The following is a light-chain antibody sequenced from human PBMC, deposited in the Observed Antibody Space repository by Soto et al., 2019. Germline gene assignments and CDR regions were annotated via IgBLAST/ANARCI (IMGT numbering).Light chain of an antibody. CDR1: QSVSRN. V-gene: IGKV3-20*01. Sequence: EIVMTQSPATLSVSPGDRVTLSCRASQSVSRNLAWYQQKPGQAPRLLIYGASNRVTGIPDRFSGSGSGTDFTLTISRLEPEDFAVYYCQQYGSSGTFGQGTKVDIK. J-gene: IGKJ1*01. CDR3: QQYGSSGT. CDR2: GAS.